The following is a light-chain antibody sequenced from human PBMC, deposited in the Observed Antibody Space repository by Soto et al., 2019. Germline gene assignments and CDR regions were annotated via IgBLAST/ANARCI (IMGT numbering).Light chain of an antibody. J-gene: IGLJ1*01. CDR2: EVN. CDR3: SAYIASITSHV. CDR1: SSYVGSHKS. V-gene: IGLV2-18*02. Sequence: QSVLTQPPSVSGSPGQSVTISCSGSSSYVGSHKSVSWYKHAPGTSPKLIIFEVNNRPSGVPDRFSESKSGNTASLTISGLQPEDEADYYCSAYIASITSHVFGTGTKLTVL.